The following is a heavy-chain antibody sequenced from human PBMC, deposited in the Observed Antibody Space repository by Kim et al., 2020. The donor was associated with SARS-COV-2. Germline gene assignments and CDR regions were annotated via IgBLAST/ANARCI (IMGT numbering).Heavy chain of an antibody. CDR2: IYYSGST. J-gene: IGHJ4*02. CDR1: GGSISSGGYY. D-gene: IGHD3-10*01. CDR3: ARGRWFGVPFDY. Sequence: SETLSLTCTVSGGSISSGGYYWSWIRQHPGKGLEWIGYIYYSGSTYYNPSLKSRVTISVDTSKNQFSLKLSSVTAADTAVYYCARGRWFGVPFDYWGQGTLVTVSS. V-gene: IGHV4-31*03.